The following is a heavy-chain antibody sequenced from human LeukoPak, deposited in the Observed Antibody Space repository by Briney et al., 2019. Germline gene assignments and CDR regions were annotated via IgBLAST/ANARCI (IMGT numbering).Heavy chain of an antibody. J-gene: IGHJ5*02. Sequence: GGSLRLSCAASGFTFSSYAMHWVRQAPGKGLEWVAVISYDGSNKYYADSVKGRFTISRDNSKNTLYLQMNSLKTEDTAVYYCTASYPAYYYDSSGSWGQGTLVTVSS. CDR2: ISYDGSNK. CDR3: TASYPAYYYDSSGS. D-gene: IGHD3-22*01. CDR1: GFTFSSYA. V-gene: IGHV3-30*04.